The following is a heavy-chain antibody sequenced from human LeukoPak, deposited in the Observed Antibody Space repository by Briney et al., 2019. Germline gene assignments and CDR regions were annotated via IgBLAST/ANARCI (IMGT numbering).Heavy chain of an antibody. Sequence: GGSLRLSCAASGFTFSSYSMNWVRQAPGKGLEWVSSISSSSSYIYYADSVKGRFTISRDNAKNSLYLQMNSLRAEDTAVYYCARDVGAKHAFDIWGQGTMVTVSS. D-gene: IGHD1-26*01. CDR3: ARDVGAKHAFDI. V-gene: IGHV3-21*01. CDR1: GFTFSSYS. CDR2: ISSSSSYI. J-gene: IGHJ3*02.